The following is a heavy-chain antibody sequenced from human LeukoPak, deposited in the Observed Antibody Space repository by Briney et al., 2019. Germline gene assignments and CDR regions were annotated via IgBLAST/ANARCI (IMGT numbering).Heavy chain of an antibody. Sequence: PSETLSLTCTVSGGSLSSYYWSWLRQPPGKGLEGIGYIYYSGSTNYNPSLKSRVTISVDTSKNQFSLKLSSVTAADTAVYYCARKCGGAHYYFDYWGQGTLVAVSS. CDR2: IYYSGST. J-gene: IGHJ4*02. CDR1: GGSLSSYY. V-gene: IGHV4-59*01. D-gene: IGHD3-16*01. CDR3: ARKCGGAHYYFDY.